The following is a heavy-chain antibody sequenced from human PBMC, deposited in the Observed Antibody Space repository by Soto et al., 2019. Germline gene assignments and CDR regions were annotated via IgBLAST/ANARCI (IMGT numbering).Heavy chain of an antibody. Sequence: VASVKVSFKACGYTFTSYDINWLRQATGQGLEWMGWMNPNSGNTGYAQKFQGRVTMTRNTSISTAYMELSSLRSEDTAVYYCARGPLGRYCSSTSCYGWFDPWGQGTLVTVSS. CDR1: GYTFTSYD. D-gene: IGHD2-2*01. CDR3: ARGPLGRYCSSTSCYGWFDP. CDR2: MNPNSGNT. V-gene: IGHV1-8*01. J-gene: IGHJ5*02.